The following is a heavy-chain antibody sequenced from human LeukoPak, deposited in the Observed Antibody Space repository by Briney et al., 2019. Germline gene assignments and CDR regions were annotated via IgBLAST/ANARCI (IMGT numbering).Heavy chain of an antibody. J-gene: IGHJ3*02. Sequence: ASVKVSCKASGYTFTGYYMHWVRQAPGQGLEWMGWINPNSGGTNYAQKFQGRVTMTRDTSISTAYMELSRLRSDDTAVYYCARDRSVAGHDAFDIWGQGTMVTVSS. CDR1: GYTFTGYY. CDR3: ARDRSVAGHDAFDI. CDR2: INPNSGGT. V-gene: IGHV1-2*02. D-gene: IGHD6-19*01.